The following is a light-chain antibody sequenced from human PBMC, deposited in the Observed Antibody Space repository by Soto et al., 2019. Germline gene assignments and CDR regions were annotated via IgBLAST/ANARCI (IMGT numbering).Light chain of an antibody. CDR1: QNVDSNY. CDR3: QQYGSSPPWT. V-gene: IGKV3-20*01. CDR2: GAS. J-gene: IGKJ1*01. Sequence: EIVLTQSPGTLSLSPGEGATLSCRASQNVDSNYLAWYQQKPGQAPRLLIYGASSRATGIPDRFSGSGSGTDFTLTISRLEPEDFAVYYCQQYGSSPPWTFGQGTKVDIK.